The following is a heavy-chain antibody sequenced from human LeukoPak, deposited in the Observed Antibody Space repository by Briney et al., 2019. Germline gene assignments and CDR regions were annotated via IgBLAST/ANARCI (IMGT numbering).Heavy chain of an antibody. CDR3: ARANDNYYYYYMDV. D-gene: IGHD3-9*01. Sequence: GGSLRLSCAASGFTFSSYWMSWVRQAPGKGLEWVANIKQDGSEKYYVDSVKGRFTISRDNAKNSLYLQMNSLRAEDTAVYYCARANDNYYYYYMDVWGKGTTVTISS. CDR2: IKQDGSEK. J-gene: IGHJ6*03. CDR1: GFTFSSYW. V-gene: IGHV3-7*01.